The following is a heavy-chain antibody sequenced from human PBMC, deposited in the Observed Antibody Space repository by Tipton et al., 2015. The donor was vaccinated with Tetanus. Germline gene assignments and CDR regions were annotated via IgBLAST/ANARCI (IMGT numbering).Heavy chain of an antibody. Sequence: TLSLTCTVSGGSISSSTYYWGWIRQPPGKGLEWIGSIYYSGRTYYNPSLESRVTISVDTSKNQFSLKVRSVTAADTALYYCARHDPESSSTYNWFAPWGQGTLVTVSS. CDR2: IYYSGRT. D-gene: IGHD6-6*01. CDR3: ARHDPESSSTYNWFAP. V-gene: IGHV4-39*01. CDR1: GGSISSSTYY. J-gene: IGHJ5*02.